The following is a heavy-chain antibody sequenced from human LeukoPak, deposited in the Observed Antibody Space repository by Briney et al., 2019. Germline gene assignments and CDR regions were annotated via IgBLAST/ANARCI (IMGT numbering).Heavy chain of an antibody. V-gene: IGHV6-1*01. J-gene: IGHJ4*02. CDR1: GDSVSIDSTA. Sequence: SLTLSLTCAISGDSVSIDSTAWNWIRQSPSRGLEWLGRTYYRSKWYNYYAVSVKSRITISPDTSKNQFSLQLNSVTPEDTAVYYCARGGRGYCTSTSCYFDSWGQGTLVTVSS. CDR3: ARGGRGYCTSTSCYFDS. CDR2: TYYRSKWYN. D-gene: IGHD2-2*01.